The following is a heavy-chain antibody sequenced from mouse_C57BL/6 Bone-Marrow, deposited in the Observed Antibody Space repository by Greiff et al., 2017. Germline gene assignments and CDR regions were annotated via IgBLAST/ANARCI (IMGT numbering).Heavy chain of an antibody. CDR1: GFNIKDDY. J-gene: IGHJ3*01. D-gene: IGHD3-2*02. Sequence: VQLQQSGAELVRPGASVKLSCTASGFNIKDDYMHWVKQRPEQGLEWIGWIDPENGDTEYASKFQGKATITADTSYNTAYLQRSSLTSEDTAVYDCKGGTTAQEKFAYWGQGTLVTGSA. CDR3: KGGTTAQEKFAY. V-gene: IGHV14-4*01. CDR2: IDPENGDT.